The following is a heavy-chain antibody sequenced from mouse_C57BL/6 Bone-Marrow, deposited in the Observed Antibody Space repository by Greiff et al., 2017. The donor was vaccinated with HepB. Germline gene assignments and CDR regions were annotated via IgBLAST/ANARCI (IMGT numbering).Heavy chain of an antibody. CDR1: GFNIKDDY. V-gene: IGHV14-4*01. CDR3: TTLFITSVVASGY. D-gene: IGHD1-1*01. Sequence: VQLQQSGAELVRPGASVKLSCTASGFNIKDDYMHWVKQRPEQGLEWIGGIDPESGDTEYATKFKGKATITADTSSNTAYLQLSSLTSEDTAVYYCTTLFITSVVASGYWGQGTTLTVSS. J-gene: IGHJ2*01. CDR2: IDPESGDT.